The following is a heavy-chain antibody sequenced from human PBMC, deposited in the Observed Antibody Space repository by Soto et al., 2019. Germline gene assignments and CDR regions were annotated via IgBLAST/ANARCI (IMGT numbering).Heavy chain of an antibody. D-gene: IGHD1-26*01. J-gene: IGHJ4*01. CDR2: ISAYNGNT. CDR1: GYTFTSYG. Sequence: VQLVQSVAEVKKPGASVKVSCKASGYTFTSYGISWVRQAPGHGLEWMGWISAYNGNTNYAQTLQGRVTMTTDTSTSTAYMARRSLRSDATAVYYCARVEIVGATPIDYWGHGTLVTFSS. V-gene: IGHV1-18*01. CDR3: ARVEIVGATPIDY.